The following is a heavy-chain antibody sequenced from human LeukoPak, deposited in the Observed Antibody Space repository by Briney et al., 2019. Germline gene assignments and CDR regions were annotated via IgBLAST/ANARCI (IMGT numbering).Heavy chain of an antibody. CDR2: IYTSGST. CDR3: ARDTYYYDSSGYYYFDY. Sequence: SETLSLTCTVSGGSISSYYWSWIQQPAGKGLEWIGRIYTSGSTNYNPSLKSRVTMSVDTSKNQFSLKLSSVTAADTAVYYCARDTYYYDSSGYYYFDYWGQGTLVTVSS. CDR1: GGSISSYY. J-gene: IGHJ4*02. D-gene: IGHD3-22*01. V-gene: IGHV4-4*07.